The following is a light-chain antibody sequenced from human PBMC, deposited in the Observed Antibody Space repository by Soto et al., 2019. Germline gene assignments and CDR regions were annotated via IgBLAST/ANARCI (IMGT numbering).Light chain of an antibody. CDR1: QSVSSSY. Sequence: EIVLTQSPGTLSLSPGERATLSCRTSQSVSSSYLAWYQKKPGQAPRLLIYGASSRATGIPDRFSGSGSGTDFTLTISRLEPEDFAVYYCQQYNNWPLTFGGGTKVDIK. V-gene: IGKV3-20*01. CDR2: GAS. J-gene: IGKJ4*01. CDR3: QQYNNWPLT.